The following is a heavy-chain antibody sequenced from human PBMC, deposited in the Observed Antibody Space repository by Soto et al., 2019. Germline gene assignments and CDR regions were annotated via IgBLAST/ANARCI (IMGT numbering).Heavy chain of an antibody. J-gene: IGHJ5*02. V-gene: IGHV3-48*02. CDR1: GFTFSSYS. Sequence: GGSLRLSCAASGFTFSSYSMNWVRQAPGKGLEWVSYISSSSSTIYYADSVKGRFTISRDNAKNSLYLQMNSLRDENTAVYYCARDSSLDYDFWSGYYTTVNWFDPWGQGT. D-gene: IGHD3-3*01. CDR3: ARDSSLDYDFWSGYYTTVNWFDP. CDR2: ISSSSSTI.